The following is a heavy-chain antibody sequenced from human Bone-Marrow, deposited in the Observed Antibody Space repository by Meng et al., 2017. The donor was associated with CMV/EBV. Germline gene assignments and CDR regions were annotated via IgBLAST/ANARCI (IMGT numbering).Heavy chain of an antibody. CDR2: VSANNGNT. CDR1: GYMFNNFG. D-gene: IGHD2-2*02. Sequence: ASVKVSCKASGYMFNNFGITWVRQAPGQGLEWMGWVSANNGNTNYAQRFQGKVTMTTDTSTNTAYMELTSLRSADTAVYYCARDPLKPAAIVDYYYYGMDVWGQGTTVTVSS. J-gene: IGHJ6*02. V-gene: IGHV1-18*01. CDR3: ARDPLKPAAIVDYYYYGMDV.